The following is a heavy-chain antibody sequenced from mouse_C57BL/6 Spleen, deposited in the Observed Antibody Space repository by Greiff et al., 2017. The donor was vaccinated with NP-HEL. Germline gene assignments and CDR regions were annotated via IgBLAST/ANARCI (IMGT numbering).Heavy chain of an antibody. Sequence: QVHVKQPGAELVMPGASVKLSCKASGYTFTSYWMHWVKQRPGQGLEWIGEIDPSDSYTNYNQKFTGKSTLTVDKSSRTAYMQLSSLTSEDSAVYYCARWGNGTFDYWGQGTTLTVSS. CDR2: IDPSDSYT. J-gene: IGHJ2*01. CDR1: GYTFTSYW. D-gene: IGHD2-1*01. CDR3: ARWGNGTFDY. V-gene: IGHV1-69*01.